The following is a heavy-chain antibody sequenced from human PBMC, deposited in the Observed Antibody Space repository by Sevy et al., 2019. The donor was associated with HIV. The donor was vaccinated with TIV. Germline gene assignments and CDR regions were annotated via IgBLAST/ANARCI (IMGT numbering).Heavy chain of an antibody. Sequence: GGSLRLSCTVSGFTFSGYWMSWVRQAPGKGLEWVANIKQDGSEKYYVDSVKGRVTISRDNAKDSLYLQMNSLRVEDTAVFYCARDPLSGRTANWFDPWGQGTLVTVSS. CDR2: IKQDGSEK. CDR3: ARDPLSGRTANWFDP. D-gene: IGHD3-3*01. J-gene: IGHJ5*02. V-gene: IGHV3-7*01. CDR1: GFTFSGYW.